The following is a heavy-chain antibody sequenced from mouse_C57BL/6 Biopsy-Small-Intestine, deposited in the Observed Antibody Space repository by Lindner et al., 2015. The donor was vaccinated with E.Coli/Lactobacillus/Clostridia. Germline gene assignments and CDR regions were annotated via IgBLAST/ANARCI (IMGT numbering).Heavy chain of an antibody. D-gene: IGHD2-3*01. CDR1: GYTFTSYG. CDR2: IYPRSGNT. J-gene: IGHJ1*03. Sequence: VQLQESGAELARPGASVQLSCKASGYTFTSYGISWVKQRTGQGLEWIGEIYPRSGNTYYNEKFKGKATLTADKSSSTAYMELRSLTSEDSAVYFCARSGVYDGYYWYFDVWGTGTTVTVSS. V-gene: IGHV1-81*01. CDR3: ARSGVYDGYYWYFDV.